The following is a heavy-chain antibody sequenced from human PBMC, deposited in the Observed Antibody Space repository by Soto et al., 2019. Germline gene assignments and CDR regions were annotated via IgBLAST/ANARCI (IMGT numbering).Heavy chain of an antibody. CDR3: ARAPYYYDSSGPYPDAFDI. D-gene: IGHD3-22*01. CDR2: ISSSSSYI. V-gene: IGHV3-21*01. Sequence: PGGSLRLSCAASGFTFSSYSMNWVRQAPGKGLEWVSSISSSSSYIYYADSVKGRFTISRDNAKNSLYLQMNSLRAEDTAVYYCARAPYYYDSSGPYPDAFDIWGQGTMVTVSS. J-gene: IGHJ3*02. CDR1: GFTFSSYS.